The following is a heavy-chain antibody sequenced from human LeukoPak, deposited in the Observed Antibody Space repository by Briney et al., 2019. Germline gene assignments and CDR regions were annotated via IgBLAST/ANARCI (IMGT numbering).Heavy chain of an antibody. Sequence: GGSLRLSCAASGFTFDDYVMHWVRQVPGKGLEWVSGISWNSANRDYADSVRGRFTISRDNAKNSLYLQMSSLTPEDTAFYYCAKARTVFTDAFDVWGQGTMVTVSS. CDR2: ISWNSANR. CDR3: AKARTVFTDAFDV. D-gene: IGHD1-14*01. V-gene: IGHV3-9*01. J-gene: IGHJ3*01. CDR1: GFTFDDYV.